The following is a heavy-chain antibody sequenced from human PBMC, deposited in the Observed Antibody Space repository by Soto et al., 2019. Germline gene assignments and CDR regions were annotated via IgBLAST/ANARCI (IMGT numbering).Heavy chain of an antibody. Sequence: SGPTLVNPTQTLTLTCALSGFSVSARGVGVGWIRQPPGKALEWLAIIYWNDDKLYRPSLQCRLTITKDTSKNQVVLTMTNMDPVDTATYYCAHSPWGAAPDYWGQGTPVTVSS. J-gene: IGHJ4*02. CDR3: AHSPWGAAPDY. CDR1: GFSVSARGVG. D-gene: IGHD3-16*01. CDR2: IYWNDDK. V-gene: IGHV2-5*01.